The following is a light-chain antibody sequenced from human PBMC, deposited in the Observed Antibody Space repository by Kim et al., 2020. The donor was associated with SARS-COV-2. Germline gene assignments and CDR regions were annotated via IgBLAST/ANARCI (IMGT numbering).Light chain of an antibody. CDR2: GTS. CDR1: QSASTNF. Sequence: EIALTQSPGTLSLSPGERATPSCRASQSASTNFLTWYQQKPGQAPRVLIYGTSNRATCIPDRFSGSGSGTDFTLTISRLEPEDFPVYFCQNDGISPPAYTFGHETQL. CDR3: QNDGISPPAYT. V-gene: IGKV3-20*01. J-gene: IGKJ2*01.